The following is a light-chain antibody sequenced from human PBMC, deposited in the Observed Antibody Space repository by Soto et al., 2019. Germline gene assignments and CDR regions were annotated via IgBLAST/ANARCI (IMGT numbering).Light chain of an antibody. Sequence: DIQMTQSPSSLSASVGDRVTITCRTSQSISNYLNWYQHKPGKAPKLLISAAYILQSGVPSRFRGRGSGTDFTLTIRSLQPDEFAIYASEQSHNTPPMFGNGTHVEI. CDR2: AAY. CDR1: QSISNY. J-gene: IGKJ1*01. V-gene: IGKV1-39*01. CDR3: EQSHNTPPM.